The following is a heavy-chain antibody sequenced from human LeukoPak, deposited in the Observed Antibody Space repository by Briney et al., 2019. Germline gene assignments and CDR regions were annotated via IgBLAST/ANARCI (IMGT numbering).Heavy chain of an antibody. D-gene: IGHD6-6*01. Sequence: ASVKVSCKASGYTFTGYYMHWVQQAPGQGLEWMGWINPNSGGTNYAQKFQGRVTMTRDTSISTAYMELSRLRSDDTAVYYCASGSSSSSEYFQHWGQGTLVTVSS. J-gene: IGHJ1*01. V-gene: IGHV1-2*02. CDR1: GYTFTGYY. CDR2: INPNSGGT. CDR3: ASGSSSSSEYFQH.